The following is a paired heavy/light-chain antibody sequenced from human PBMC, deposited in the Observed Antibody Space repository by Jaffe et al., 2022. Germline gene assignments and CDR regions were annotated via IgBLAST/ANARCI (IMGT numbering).Light chain of an antibody. Sequence: QSVLTQPPSVSGAPGQRVTISCTGSSSNIGAGYDVHWYQQLPGTAPKLLIYGNSNRPSGVPDRFSGSKSGTSASLAITGLQAEDEADYYCQSYDSSLSGNWVFGGGTKLTVL. CDR1: SSNIGAGYD. J-gene: IGLJ3*02. CDR2: GNS. V-gene: IGLV1-40*01. CDR3: QSYDSSLSGNWV.
Heavy chain of an antibody. CDR3: AHIPKGYDSSGYYDYYFDY. D-gene: IGHD3-22*01. V-gene: IGHV2-5*02. J-gene: IGHJ4*02. CDR2: IYWDDDK. Sequence: QITLKESGPTLVKPTQTLTLTCTFSGFSLSTSGVGVGWIRQPPGKALEWLALIYWDDDKRYSPSLKSRLTITKDTSKNQVVLTMTNMDPVDTATYYCAHIPKGYDSSGYYDYYFDYWGQGTLVTVSS. CDR1: GFSLSTSGVG.